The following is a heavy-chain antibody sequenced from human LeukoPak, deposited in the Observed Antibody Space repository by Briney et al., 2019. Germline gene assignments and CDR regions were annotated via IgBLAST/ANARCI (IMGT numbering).Heavy chain of an antibody. J-gene: IGHJ4*02. D-gene: IGHD5-18*01. V-gene: IGHV4-34*01. CDR1: GGSFSGYY. CDR3: ARGPQLWCQFDY. CDR2: INHSGST. Sequence: SETLSLTCAVYGGSFSGYYWSWIRQPPGKGLEWIGEINHSGSTNYNPSLKSRVTISVDTSKNQFSLKLSSVTAADTAVYYCARGPQLWCQFDYWGQGTLVTVSS.